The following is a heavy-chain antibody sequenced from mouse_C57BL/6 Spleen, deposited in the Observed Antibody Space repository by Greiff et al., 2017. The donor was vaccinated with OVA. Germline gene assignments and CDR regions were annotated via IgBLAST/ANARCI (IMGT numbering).Heavy chain of an antibody. J-gene: IGHJ3*01. CDR1: GFTFSSYG. V-gene: IGHV5-6*02. Sequence: DVKLVESGGDLVKPGGSLKLSCAASGFTFSSYGMSWVRQTPDKRLEWVATISSGGSYTYYPDSVKGRFTISRDNAKNTLYLQMSSLKSEDTAMYYCARRGEENSLAYWGQGTLVTVSA. CDR2: ISSGGSYT. CDR3: ARRGEENSLAY.